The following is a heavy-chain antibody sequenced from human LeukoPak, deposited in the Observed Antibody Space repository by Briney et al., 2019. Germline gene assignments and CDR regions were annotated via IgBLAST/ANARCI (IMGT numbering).Heavy chain of an antibody. CDR3: ARRGGSYSHSDF. J-gene: IGHJ4*02. Sequence: GASVKVSCKASGYTFSSYGIIWVRQAPGQALQWMGWVSPFNGNTDYAPKLQGRVTMTTDTSTTTAYMELRSLTSDDTAVYYCARRGGSYSHSDFWGQGTLVTVSS. D-gene: IGHD1-26*01. CDR1: GYTFSSYG. CDR2: VSPFNGNT. V-gene: IGHV1-18*01.